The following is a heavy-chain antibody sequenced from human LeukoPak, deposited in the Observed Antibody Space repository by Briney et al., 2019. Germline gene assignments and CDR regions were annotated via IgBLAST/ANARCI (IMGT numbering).Heavy chain of an antibody. CDR1: GGSISSSSYY. V-gene: IGHV4-39*01. J-gene: IGHJ5*02. CDR3: ARHSKETKDIVLMVYAILHWFDP. D-gene: IGHD2-8*01. CDR2: IYYSGST. Sequence: SETLSLTCTVSGGSISSSSYYWGWIRQPPGTGLEWIGSIYYSGSTYYNPSLKSRVTISVDTSKNQFSLKLSSVTAADTAVYYCARHSKETKDIVLMVYAILHWFDPWGQGTLVTVSS.